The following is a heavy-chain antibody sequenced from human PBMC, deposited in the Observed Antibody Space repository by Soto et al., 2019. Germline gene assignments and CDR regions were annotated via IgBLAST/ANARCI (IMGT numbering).Heavy chain of an antibody. CDR1: GYTFTSYG. J-gene: IGHJ4*02. D-gene: IGHD2-15*01. CDR3: ARDLGGWPDY. CDR2: INACNGNT. Sequence: GASVKVSCKASGYTFTSYGISWVRQAPGQRLEWMGWINACNGNTKYSQKFQGRVTITRDTSASTAYMELSSLRSEDTAVYYCARDLGGWPDYWGQGTLVTV. V-gene: IGHV1-3*01.